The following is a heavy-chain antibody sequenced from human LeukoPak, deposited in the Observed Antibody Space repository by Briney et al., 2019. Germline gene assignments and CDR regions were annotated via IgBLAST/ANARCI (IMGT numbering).Heavy chain of an antibody. D-gene: IGHD5-18*01. Sequence: ASVKVSCKASGYTFTSYYIHWVRQAPGQGLERMGWISAYNGNTNYAQKLQGRVTMTTDTSTSTAYMELRSLRSDDTAVYYCARRTGGLPRGYYFDYWGQGTLVTVSS. CDR3: ARRTGGLPRGYYFDY. CDR2: ISAYNGNT. V-gene: IGHV1-18*04. J-gene: IGHJ4*02. CDR1: GYTFTSYY.